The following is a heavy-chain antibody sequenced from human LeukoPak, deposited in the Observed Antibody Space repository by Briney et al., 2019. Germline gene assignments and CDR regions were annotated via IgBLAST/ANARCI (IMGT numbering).Heavy chain of an antibody. CDR2: ISSSSSHI. CDR1: GFSFSTYS. D-gene: IGHD2-21*02. Sequence: AGGSMRLSCAASGFSFSTYSMNWVRQARGKGLGLVSSISSSSSHIYYADSVKGRFAISRDNAKNSLFLQMNSLRAEDTAVYVCPRMDNDCYDYHLLLGGKRTRVTVSS. J-gene: IGHJ6*04. V-gene: IGHV3-21*01. CDR3: PRMDNDCYDYHLLL.